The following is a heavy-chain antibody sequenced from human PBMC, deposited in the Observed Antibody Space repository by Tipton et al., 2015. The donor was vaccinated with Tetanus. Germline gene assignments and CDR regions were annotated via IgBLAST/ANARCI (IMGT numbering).Heavy chain of an antibody. J-gene: IGHJ4*02. Sequence: TLSLTCTVPGGSISSGGYYWSWIRQHPGKGLEWIGYIYYSGSTYYNPSLKSRVTISVDTSKNQFSLKLSSVTAADTAVYYCARGGLTPYEKDYWGQGTLVTVSS. CDR3: ARGGLTPYEKDY. CDR2: IYYSGST. CDR1: GGSISSGGYY. D-gene: IGHD3-3*01. V-gene: IGHV4-31*03.